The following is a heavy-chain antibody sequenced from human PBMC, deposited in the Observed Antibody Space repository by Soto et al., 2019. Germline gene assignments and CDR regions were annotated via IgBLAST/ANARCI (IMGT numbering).Heavy chain of an antibody. CDR3: ARGPQWLRSNNSCDP. J-gene: IGHJ5*02. Sequence: PSETLSLTCSVSGAPISCYYWSWVRQPPGKGLEWIGNIHYSGTATYNPSLKSRVTISLDTSTQFSLRVTSVTAADTAVYYCARGPQWLRSNNSCDPGAQGTLFTVSP. CDR1: GAPISCYY. V-gene: IGHV4-59*01. D-gene: IGHD6-19*01. CDR2: IHYSGTA.